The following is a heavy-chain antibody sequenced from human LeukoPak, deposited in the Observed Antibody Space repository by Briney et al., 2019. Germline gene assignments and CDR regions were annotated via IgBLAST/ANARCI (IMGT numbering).Heavy chain of an antibody. J-gene: IGHJ5*02. CDR1: GGTFSSYA. Sequence: SVKVSCKASGGTFSSYAISWVRQAPGQGLEWMGRIIPILGIANYAQKFQGRVTITADKSTSTAYMELSSLRSEDTAVYYCARVPVVPAASNWFDPWGQGTLVTVSS. D-gene: IGHD2-2*01. V-gene: IGHV1-69*04. CDR3: ARVPVVPAASNWFDP. CDR2: IIPILGIA.